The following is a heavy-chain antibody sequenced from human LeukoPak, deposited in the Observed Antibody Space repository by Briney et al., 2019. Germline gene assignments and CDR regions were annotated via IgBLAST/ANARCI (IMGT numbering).Heavy chain of an antibody. CDR2: ISDSGNT. D-gene: IGHD2-21*01. CDR1: GFTLSSYA. CDR3: AKAPVTTCRGAYCYPFDY. V-gene: IGHV3-23*01. J-gene: IGHJ4*02. Sequence: GGSLRLSCAASGFTLSSYAMSWVRQAPGKGLEWVSAISDSGNTYHSDSVKGRFTISRDSSKNTLFLQMNRLRPEDAAVYYCAKAPVTTCRGAYCYPFDYWGQGTLVTVSS.